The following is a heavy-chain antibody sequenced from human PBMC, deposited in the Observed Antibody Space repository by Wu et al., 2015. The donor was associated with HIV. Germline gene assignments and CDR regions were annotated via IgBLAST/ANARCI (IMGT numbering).Heavy chain of an antibody. CDR1: GYTFVSYD. J-gene: IGHJ5*02. CDR3: ARGQGGYFDRTGYYYAGINWFDP. Sequence: QVRLVQSGAEVKKPGASVKVSCKASGYTFVSYDVNWVRQATGQGLEWMGWMNPNSGNTGYAQKFQGRVTMTRNTSISTAYMELSSLRSEDTAVYYCARGQGGYFDRTGYYYAGINWFDPWGQGTLVTVSS. V-gene: IGHV1-8*01. D-gene: IGHD3-22*01. CDR2: MNPNSGNT.